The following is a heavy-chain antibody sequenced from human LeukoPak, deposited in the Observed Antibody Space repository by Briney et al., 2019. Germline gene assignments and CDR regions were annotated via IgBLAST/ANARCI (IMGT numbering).Heavy chain of an antibody. CDR2: ISGSGGST. Sequence: TGGSLRLSCAASGFTFSSYAMSWVRQAPGKGLEWVSAISGSGGSTYYADSVKGRFTISRDNSKNTLYLQMNSLRAEDTAVYYCAKKLTYYYDSSGYLDYWGQGTLVTVSS. CDR3: AKKLTYYYDSSGYLDY. V-gene: IGHV3-23*01. CDR1: GFTFSSYA. J-gene: IGHJ4*02. D-gene: IGHD3-22*01.